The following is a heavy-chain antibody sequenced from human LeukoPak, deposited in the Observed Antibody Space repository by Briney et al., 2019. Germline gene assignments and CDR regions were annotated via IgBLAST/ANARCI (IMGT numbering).Heavy chain of an antibody. CDR2: IYYSGST. CDR3: ARTPAVAPGRYYYYGMDV. J-gene: IGHJ6*02. CDR1: GGSISSYY. D-gene: IGHD6-19*01. V-gene: IGHV4-59*08. Sequence: SETLSLTCTVSGGSISSYYWSWIRQPPGKGLEWIGYIYYSGSTNYNPSLKSRVTISVDTSKNQFSLKLSSVTAADTAVYYCARTPAVAPGRYYYYGMDVWGQGTTVTVSS.